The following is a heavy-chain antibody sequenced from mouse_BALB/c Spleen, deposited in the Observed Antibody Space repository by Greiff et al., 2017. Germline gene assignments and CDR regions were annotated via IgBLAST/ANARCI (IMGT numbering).Heavy chain of an antibody. Sequence: EVKLMESGGGLVQPKGSLKLSCAASGFTFNTYAMNWVRQAPGKGLEWVARIRSKSNNYATYYADSVKDRFTISRDDSQSMLYLQMNNLKTEDTAMYYCVRRAYVYYAMDYWGQGTSVTVSS. CDR3: VRRAYVYYAMDY. CDR2: IRSKSNNYAT. V-gene: IGHV10-1*02. CDR1: GFTFNTYA. J-gene: IGHJ4*01. D-gene: IGHD6-5*01.